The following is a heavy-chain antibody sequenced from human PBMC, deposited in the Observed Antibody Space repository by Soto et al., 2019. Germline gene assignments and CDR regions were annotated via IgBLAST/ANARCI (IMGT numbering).Heavy chain of an antibody. V-gene: IGHV3-48*03. CDR2: IGTRGRTI. J-gene: IGHJ6*02. Sequence: PGGSLRLSCAASGFTFSNYEMNWVRQAPGKGLEWVSYIGTRGRTIYYADSVKGRFTISRDNAKNSLYLQMNSLRAEDTAVYYCASDPAIYSAKFVDGLDVWRQGTTVTVSS. CDR3: ASDPAIYSAKFVDGLDV. CDR1: GFTFSNYE. D-gene: IGHD4-4*01.